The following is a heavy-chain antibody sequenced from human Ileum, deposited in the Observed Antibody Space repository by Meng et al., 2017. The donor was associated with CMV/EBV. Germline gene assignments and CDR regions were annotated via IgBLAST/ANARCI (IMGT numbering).Heavy chain of an antibody. CDR2: INPNSGGT. CDR1: GYTFTGYY. J-gene: IGHJ5*02. V-gene: IGHV1-2*02. Sequence: SGYTFTGYYMHWVRQAPGQGLEWMGWINPNSGGTTYAQKFQGRVTMARDTSISTAYMELSRLRSDDTAVYYCARDIVVVPAAIGFDPWGQGTLVTVSS. D-gene: IGHD2-2*01. CDR3: ARDIVVVPAAIGFDP.